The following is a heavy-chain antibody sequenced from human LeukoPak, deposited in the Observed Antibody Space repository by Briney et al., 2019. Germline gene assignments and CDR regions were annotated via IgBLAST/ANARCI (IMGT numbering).Heavy chain of an antibody. D-gene: IGHD5-24*01. Sequence: SETLSLTCTVSGGSICSYYWSWIRQPPGKGLEWIGYIYYSGSTNYNPSLKSRVTISVDTSKNQISLKLSSVTAADTAVYYCACSLWLQDAFDIWGQGTMVTVSS. CDR2: IYYSGST. CDR3: ACSLWLQDAFDI. CDR1: GGSICSYY. J-gene: IGHJ3*02. V-gene: IGHV4-59*08.